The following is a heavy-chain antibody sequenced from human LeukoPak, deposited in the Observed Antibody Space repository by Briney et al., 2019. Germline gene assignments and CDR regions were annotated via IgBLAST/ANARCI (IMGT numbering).Heavy chain of an antibody. V-gene: IGHV3-48*03. CDR3: ARARWCSSTSCYSAAFDI. CDR1: GFTFSSYE. CDR2: ISSSGSTI. D-gene: IGHD2-2*01. Sequence: PGGSLRLSCAASGFTFSSYEMNWVRQAPGKGLEWVSYISSSGSTIYYADSVKGRFTIPRDNAKNSLYLQMNSLRAEDTAVYYCARARWCSSTSCYSAAFDIWGQGTMVTVSS. J-gene: IGHJ3*02.